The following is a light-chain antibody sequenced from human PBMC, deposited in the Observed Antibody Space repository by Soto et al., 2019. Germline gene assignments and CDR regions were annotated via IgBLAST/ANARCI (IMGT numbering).Light chain of an antibody. Sequence: ASVSPGQSVSISCTGTISDVGGYDYVSWYQQHPGKAPKVMIYDVIMRPSGVLDRFSGSKSGNTASLSVSGLQAEDEADYYCSSYAGNNNYVFGTGTKVTVL. J-gene: IGLJ1*01. V-gene: IGLV2-8*01. CDR1: ISDVGGYDY. CDR3: SSYAGNNNYV. CDR2: DVI.